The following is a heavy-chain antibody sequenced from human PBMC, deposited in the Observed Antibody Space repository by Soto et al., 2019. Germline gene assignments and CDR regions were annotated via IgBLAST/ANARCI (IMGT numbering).Heavy chain of an antibody. D-gene: IGHD6-6*01. V-gene: IGHV3-15*01. CDR1: GFTFNNAW. J-gene: IGHJ6*04. Sequence: PGGSLRLSCAASGFTFNNAWMSWVRQAPGKGLEWVGRIKSTVDGGTTDYAAPVKGRFTISRDDSRNTLDLQMNSLKTEDTGVYYCILCPSASRAYCYYYDMDVGGRGATVTVSS. CDR2: IKSTVDGGTT. CDR3: ILCPSASRAYCYYYDMDV.